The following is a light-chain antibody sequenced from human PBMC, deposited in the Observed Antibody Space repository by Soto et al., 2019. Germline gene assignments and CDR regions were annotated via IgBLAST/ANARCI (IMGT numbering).Light chain of an antibody. CDR1: QSVSSN. CDR3: QQYNNWPPWT. Sequence: IVMTQSPATLSVSPGERATLSCRASQSVSSNLAWYQQNPGQAPRLLIYGASTKATGIPARFSGSGSGTEFTLTISSLQSEDFAVYYCQQYNNWPPWTFGQGTKVYIK. CDR2: GAS. V-gene: IGKV3-15*01. J-gene: IGKJ1*01.